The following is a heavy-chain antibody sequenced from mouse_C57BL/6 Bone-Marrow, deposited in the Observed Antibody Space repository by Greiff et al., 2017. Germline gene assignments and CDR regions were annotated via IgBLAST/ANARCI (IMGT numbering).Heavy chain of an antibody. CDR3: ARSGDYDGAWFAY. V-gene: IGHV1-7*01. D-gene: IGHD2-4*01. CDR2: INPSSGYT. CDR1: GYTFTSYW. Sequence: QVHVKQSGAELAKPGASVKLSCKASGYTFTSYWMHWVKQRPGQGLEWIGYINPSSGYTKYNQKFKDKATLTADKSSSTAYMQLSSLTYEDSAVYYCARSGDYDGAWFAYWGQETLVTVSA. J-gene: IGHJ3*01.